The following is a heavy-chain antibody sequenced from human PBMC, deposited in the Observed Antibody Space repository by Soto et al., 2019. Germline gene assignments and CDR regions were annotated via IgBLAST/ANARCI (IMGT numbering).Heavy chain of an antibody. CDR1: GGSISSYY. D-gene: IGHD3-22*01. V-gene: IGHV4-4*07. J-gene: IGHJ4*02. CDR3: ASTNYYDSSGYFDY. CDR2: IYTSGST. Sequence: SETLSLTCTVSGGSISSYYWSWIRQPAGKGLEWIGRIYTSGSTNYNPSLKSRVTMSVDTSKNQFSLKLSSVTAADTAVYYCASTNYYDSSGYFDYWGQGTLVTVSS.